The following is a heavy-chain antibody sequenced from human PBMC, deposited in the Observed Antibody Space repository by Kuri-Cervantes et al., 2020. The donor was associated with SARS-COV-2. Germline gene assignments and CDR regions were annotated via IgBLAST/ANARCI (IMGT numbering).Heavy chain of an antibody. V-gene: IGHV3-23*01. CDR1: GFTFSNAW. J-gene: IGHJ6*02. D-gene: IGHD2-2*02. CDR2: ISGSGGST. CDR3: AKGEYQLLYGGISGYYYGMDV. Sequence: GESLKISCAASGFTFSNAWMNWVRQAPGKGLEWVSAISGSGGSTYYADSVKGRFTISRDNSKNTLYLQMNSLRAEDTAVYYCAKGEYQLLYGGISGYYYGMDVWGRGTTVTVSS.